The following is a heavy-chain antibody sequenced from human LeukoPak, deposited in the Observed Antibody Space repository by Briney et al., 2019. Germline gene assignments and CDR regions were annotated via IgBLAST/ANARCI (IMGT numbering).Heavy chain of an antibody. D-gene: IGHD2-2*01. CDR2: IYYSGST. V-gene: IGHV4-39*01. CDR1: GGSISSSSYY. J-gene: IGHJ4*02. Sequence: PSETLSLTCTVSGGSISSSSYYWGWIRQTPGKALEWIGSIYYSGSTYYNPSLKSRVTISVDTSKNQFSLKLSSVTAADTAVYYCVRYCNDASCSALYYFDYWGQGTLVTVSS. CDR3: VRYCNDASCSALYYFDY.